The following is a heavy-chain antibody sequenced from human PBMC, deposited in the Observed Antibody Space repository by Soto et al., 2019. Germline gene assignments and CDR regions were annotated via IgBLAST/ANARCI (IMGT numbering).Heavy chain of an antibody. CDR1: GFPFRGNA. V-gene: IGHV3-23*01. J-gene: IGHJ6*02. CDR2: IGTSGTPT. D-gene: IGHD2-21*01. Sequence: DVQLLESGGDLVQPGGPLSLSFMAPGFPFRGNAMAWFRKAPGRAREWVSAIGTSGTPTLYADSVKSRFSISRDDSRNTVSLQMNSLGVEDTATYYCTRILWSSRRDALDIWGQGTTVTVSS. CDR3: TRILWSSRRDALDI.